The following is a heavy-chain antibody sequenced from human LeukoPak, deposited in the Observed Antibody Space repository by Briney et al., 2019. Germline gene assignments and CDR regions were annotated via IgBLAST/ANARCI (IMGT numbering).Heavy chain of an antibody. CDR1: GGSISSGGYY. CDR3: ASALVNCSSTSCSLNWFDP. CDR2: IYYSGST. D-gene: IGHD2-2*01. V-gene: IGHV4-31*03. J-gene: IGHJ5*02. Sequence: SETLSLTCTVSGGSISSGGYYWSWIRQHPGKGLEWIVYIYYSGSTYYNPSLKSRVTISVDTSKNQFSLKLSSVTAADTAVYYCASALVNCSSTSCSLNWFDPWGQGTLVTVSS.